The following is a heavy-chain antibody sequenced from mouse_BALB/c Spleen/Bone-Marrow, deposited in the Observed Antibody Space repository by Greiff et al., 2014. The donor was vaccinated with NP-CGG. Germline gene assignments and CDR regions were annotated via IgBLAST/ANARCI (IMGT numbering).Heavy chain of an antibody. Sequence: EVKLMESGGGLVKPGGSLKLSCAASGFAFSRYDMSWVRQTPEKRLEWVAYITNGGDNTYYPDTVKGRFTISRGNAKNTLYLQMSSLKSEDTAMYYCVRHKNYYAMDYWGQGTSVTVSS. CDR2: ITNGGDNT. CDR1: GFAFSRYD. CDR3: VRHKNYYAMDY. V-gene: IGHV5-12-1*01. J-gene: IGHJ4*01.